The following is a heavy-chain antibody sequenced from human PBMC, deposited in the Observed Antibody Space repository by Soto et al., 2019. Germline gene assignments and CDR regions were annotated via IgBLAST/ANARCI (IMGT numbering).Heavy chain of an antibody. D-gene: IGHD3-10*01. Sequence: PSETLSLTCAVSSGSISSSNWWSWVRQPPGKGLEWIGEIYHSGSTNYNPSLKSRVTISVDKSKNQFSLKLSSVTAADTAVYYCAREGDYYGSGSYYNSGWFDPWGQGTLVTVSS. J-gene: IGHJ5*02. CDR2: IYHSGST. CDR3: AREGDYYGSGSYYNSGWFDP. V-gene: IGHV4-4*02. CDR1: SGSISSSNW.